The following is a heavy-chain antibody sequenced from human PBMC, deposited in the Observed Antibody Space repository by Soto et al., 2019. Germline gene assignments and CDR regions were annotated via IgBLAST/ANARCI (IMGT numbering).Heavy chain of an antibody. CDR3: ARWVGGSMYDNSGKYDS. D-gene: IGHD3-22*01. Sequence: QVQLVESGGGVVQPGRSLRLTCAASGFIFSGSGMHWVRQAPGKGLEWVALISYDGSRTYYADSVRDRFTISRDNGQNTLYLQMNSRRAEDTAVYFCARWVGGSMYDNSGKYDSWGQGTLVIVSS. CDR1: GFIFSGSG. V-gene: IGHV3-30*03. J-gene: IGHJ5*01. CDR2: ISYDGSRT.